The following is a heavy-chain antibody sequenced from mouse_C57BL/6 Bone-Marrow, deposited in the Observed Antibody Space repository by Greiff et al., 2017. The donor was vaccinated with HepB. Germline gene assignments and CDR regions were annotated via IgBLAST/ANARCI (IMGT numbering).Heavy chain of an antibody. CDR2: IDPSDSYT. Sequence: QVQLQQPGAELVKPGASVKLSCKASGYTFTSYWMQWVKQRPGQGLEWIGEIDPSDSYTNYNQKFKGKATLTVDTSSSTAYMQLSSLTSEDSAVYYCARINYSNRFAYWGQGTLVTVSA. CDR3: ARINYSNRFAY. J-gene: IGHJ3*01. CDR1: GYTFTSYW. V-gene: IGHV1-50*01. D-gene: IGHD2-5*01.